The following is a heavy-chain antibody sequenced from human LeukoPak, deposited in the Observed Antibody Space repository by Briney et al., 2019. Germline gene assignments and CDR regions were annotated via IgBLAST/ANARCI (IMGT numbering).Heavy chain of an antibody. CDR3: AKVYRYYDSSCQH. V-gene: IGHV3-43*02. D-gene: IGHD3-22*01. CDR2: ISGDGSST. Sequence: QPGGSLRLSCAASGFTFDDYAMHWVRQAPGKGLEWVSLISGDGSSTYFADSVKGRFTISRDNSKNSLYLQMNSLRTEDTALYYCAKVYRYYDSSCQHWGQGTLVTVSS. J-gene: IGHJ1*01. CDR1: GFTFDDYA.